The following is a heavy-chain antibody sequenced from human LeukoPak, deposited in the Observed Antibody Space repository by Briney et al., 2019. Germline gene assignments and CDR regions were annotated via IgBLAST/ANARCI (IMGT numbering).Heavy chain of an antibody. CDR1: GGSISSYY. J-gene: IGHJ4*02. V-gene: IGHV4-4*07. Sequence: SETLSLTCTVSGGSISSYYWSWIRQPAGKGLEWIGRIYTSGSTNYNPSLKSRVTMSVDTSKNQFSLKLSSVTAADTAVYYCARDQNYYGSGRHFDYWGQGTLVTVSS. CDR3: ARDQNYYGSGRHFDY. D-gene: IGHD3-10*01. CDR2: IYTSGST.